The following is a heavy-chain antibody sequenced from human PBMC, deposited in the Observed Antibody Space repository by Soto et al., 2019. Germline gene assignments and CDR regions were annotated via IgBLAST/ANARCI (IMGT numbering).Heavy chain of an antibody. CDR1: GFTFSSYG. D-gene: IGHD1-26*01. Sequence: QVQLVESGGGVVQPGRSLRLSCAASGFTFSSYGMHWVRQAPGKGLEWVAVIWYDGSHKYYADSVKGRFTIFRDNSKNTLYLQMNSLRAEDTAVYYCARGRYSGSYYGFLFDYWGQGTLVTVSS. CDR3: ARGRYSGSYYGFLFDY. V-gene: IGHV3-33*01. CDR2: IWYDGSHK. J-gene: IGHJ4*02.